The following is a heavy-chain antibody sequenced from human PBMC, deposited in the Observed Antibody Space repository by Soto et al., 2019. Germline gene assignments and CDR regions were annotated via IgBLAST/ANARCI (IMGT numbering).Heavy chain of an antibody. D-gene: IGHD2-15*01. CDR3: ARAVVVVAATDDYYYGMDV. CDR2: IIPIFGTA. CDR1: GGTFSSYA. J-gene: IGHJ6*02. Sequence: QVQLVQSGAEVKKPGSSVKVSCKASGGTFSSYAISWVRQAPGQGLEWMGGIIPIFGTANYAQKFQGRVTITADESTSTAYMELSSLSSEDTAVYYCARAVVVVAATDDYYYGMDVWGQGTTVTVSS. V-gene: IGHV1-69*12.